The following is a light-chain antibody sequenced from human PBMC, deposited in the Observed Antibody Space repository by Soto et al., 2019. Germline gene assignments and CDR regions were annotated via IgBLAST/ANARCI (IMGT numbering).Light chain of an antibody. CDR1: QGIGNY. Sequence: DIQITQSPSSLSASVGDRVTITCRASQGIGNYLAWYQHKPGKVPKLLIYGASTLQSRVPSRFSGGGSGTEFTLTISGLQIEDLATYYCQVYNNGPPGFGQGTRLEI. CDR3: QVYNNGPPG. CDR2: GAS. J-gene: IGKJ5*01. V-gene: IGKV1-27*01.